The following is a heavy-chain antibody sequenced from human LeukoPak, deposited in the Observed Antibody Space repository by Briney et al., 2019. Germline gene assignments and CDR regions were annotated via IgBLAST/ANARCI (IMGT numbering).Heavy chain of an antibody. CDR1: GGSISGSTYF. V-gene: IGHV4-39*07. J-gene: IGHJ6*02. Sequence: SETLSLTCTVSGGSISGSTYFWGWIRQPPGKGLEWIGEINHSGSTNYNPSLKSRVTISVDMSKNQFSLKLSSVTAADTAVYYCAGGPPAKPGTGYYYGMDVWGQGTTVTVSS. D-gene: IGHD2-2*01. CDR2: INHSGST. CDR3: AGGPPAKPGTGYYYGMDV.